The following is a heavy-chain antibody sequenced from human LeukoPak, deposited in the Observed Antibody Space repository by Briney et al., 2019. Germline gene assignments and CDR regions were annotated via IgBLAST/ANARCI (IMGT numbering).Heavy chain of an antibody. CDR1: GGSISSSSYY. Sequence: PSETLSLTCTVSGGSISSSSYYWGWIRQPPGKGLEWIGYIYYSGSTNYNPSLKSRVTISVDTSKNQFSLKLSSVTAADTAVYYCARGSRDGYLPTRYFDLWGRGTLVTVSS. CDR3: ARGSRDGYLPTRYFDL. D-gene: IGHD5-24*01. V-gene: IGHV4-61*05. J-gene: IGHJ2*01. CDR2: IYYSGST.